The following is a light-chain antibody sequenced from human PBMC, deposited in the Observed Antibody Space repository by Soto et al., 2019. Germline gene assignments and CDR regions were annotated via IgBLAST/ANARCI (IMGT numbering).Light chain of an antibody. V-gene: IGLV1-51*01. CDR1: SSNIGDNP. Sequence: QSVLTQPPSASGTPGQRITISCSGSSSNIGDNPVSWYQQLPGAAPKLLIYDNNKRPSGIPDRFSGSKSGTSATLGITGLQAGDEADYYCGTWDSSLSAYVFGTGTKVTVL. CDR3: GTWDSSLSAYV. CDR2: DNN. J-gene: IGLJ1*01.